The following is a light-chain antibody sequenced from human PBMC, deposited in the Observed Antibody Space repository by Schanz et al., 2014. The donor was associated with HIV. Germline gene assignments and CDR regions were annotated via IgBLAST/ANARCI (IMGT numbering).Light chain of an antibody. CDR3: QQRDNWPPLT. CDR2: ATS. V-gene: IGKV3D-20*02. Sequence: EIVLTQSPGSLSLSPGGRATLSCGASQRLSSSYLAWYQQKRDQPPRLVIYATSTRAAGIPDRFSGTGSGTDFTLTISSLEPEDSAVYYCQQRDNWPPLTFGGGTKVEIK. CDR1: QRLSSSY. J-gene: IGKJ4*01.